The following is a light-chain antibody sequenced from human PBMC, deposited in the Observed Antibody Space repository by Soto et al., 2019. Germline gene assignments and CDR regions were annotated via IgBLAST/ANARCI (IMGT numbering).Light chain of an antibody. V-gene: IGLV1-40*01. CDR3: QSYDSSLSGSYV. Sequence: QSVLTQPPSVSGAPGQRVTISCTGSSLNIGAGYDVHWYQQLPGTAPKLLIYGNSNRPSGVPDRFSRSKSGTSASLAITGLQAEDEADYYCQSYDSSLSGSYVFGTGTKLTVL. J-gene: IGLJ1*01. CDR2: GNS. CDR1: SLNIGAGYD.